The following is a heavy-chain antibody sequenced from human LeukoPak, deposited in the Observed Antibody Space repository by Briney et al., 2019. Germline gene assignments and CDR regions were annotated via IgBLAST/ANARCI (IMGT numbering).Heavy chain of an antibody. CDR1: GGSFSGYY. CDR2: IYYSGST. V-gene: IGHV4-31*11. D-gene: IGHD3-16*02. CDR3: ARNHYDYVWGSYRYGHFDY. J-gene: IGHJ4*02. Sequence: PSETLSLTCAVYGGSFSGYYWSWIRQHPGKGLEWIGYIYYSGSTYYNPSLKSRVTISVDTSKNQFSLKLSSVTAADTAVYYCARNHYDYVWGSYRYGHFDYWGQGTLVTVSS.